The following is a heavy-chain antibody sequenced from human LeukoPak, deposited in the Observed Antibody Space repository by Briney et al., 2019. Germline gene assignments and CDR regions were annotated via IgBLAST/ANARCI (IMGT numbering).Heavy chain of an antibody. J-gene: IGHJ4*02. CDR1: GYTFTSYY. CDR3: AREVGATDY. CDR2: INPSDGGT. V-gene: IGHV1-46*01. D-gene: IGHD1-26*01. Sequence: ASVKVSCKASGYTFTSYYLHWVRQAPGQGLEWMGIINPSDGGTTYAQKVQGRVTMTRDMSTSTVYMELSSLRSEDTAVYFCAREVGATDYWGQGTLVTVSS.